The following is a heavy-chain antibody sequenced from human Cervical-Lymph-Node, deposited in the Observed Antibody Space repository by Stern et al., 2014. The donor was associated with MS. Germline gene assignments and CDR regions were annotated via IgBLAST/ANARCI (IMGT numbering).Heavy chain of an antibody. J-gene: IGHJ4*02. CDR3: AKETDYSGLDS. CDR1: GFTFDDYA. Sequence: VQLVQSGGGSVQPGRSLRLSCAASGFTFDDYALHWIRQAPGKGLEWVSGISWQSAFIGYADSVKGRFTVSRDNAKNSLYLQMNSLRLEDTAFYYCAKETDYSGLDSWGQGILVTVSS. D-gene: IGHD4-11*01. V-gene: IGHV3-9*01. CDR2: ISWQSAFI.